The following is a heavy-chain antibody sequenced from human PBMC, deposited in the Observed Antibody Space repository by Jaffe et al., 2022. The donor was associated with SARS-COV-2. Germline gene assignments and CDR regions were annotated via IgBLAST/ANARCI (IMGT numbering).Heavy chain of an antibody. CDR3: AKVREPANFNWFDP. CDR1: GFTFSSYG. J-gene: IGHJ5*02. V-gene: IGHV3-30*18. CDR2: ISYDGSNK. Sequence: QVQLVESGGGVVQPGRSLRLSCAASGFTFSSYGMHWVRQAPGKGLEWVAVISYDGSNKYYADSVKGRFTISRDNSKNTLYLQMNSLRAEDTAVYYCAKVREPANFNWFDPWGQGTLVTVSS. D-gene: IGHD2-2*01.